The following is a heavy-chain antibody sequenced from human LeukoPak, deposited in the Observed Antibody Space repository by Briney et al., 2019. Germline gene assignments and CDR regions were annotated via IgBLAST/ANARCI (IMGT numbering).Heavy chain of an antibody. CDR1: VGSISSYY. CDR2: IYYSGST. J-gene: IGHJ4*02. Sequence: SETLSLTCTVSVGSISSYYWSWIRQPPGKGLEWIGYIYYSGSTNYNPSLKSRVTISVDTSKNQFSLKLSSVTAADTAVYYCARDVQLWSFDYWGQGTLVTVSS. CDR3: ARDVQLWSFDY. V-gene: IGHV4-59*01. D-gene: IGHD5-18*01.